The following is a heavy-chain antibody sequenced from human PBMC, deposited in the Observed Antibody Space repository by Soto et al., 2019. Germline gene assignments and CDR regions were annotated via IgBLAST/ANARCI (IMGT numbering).Heavy chain of an antibody. CDR3: AKEKDPRLRQYYYYYGMDV. V-gene: IGHV3-43*01. CDR1: GFTFDDYT. D-gene: IGHD5-12*01. CDR2: ISWDGGST. J-gene: IGHJ6*02. Sequence: GGSLRLSCAASGFTFDDYTMHWVRQAPGKGLEWVSLISWDGGSTYYADSVKGRFTISRDNSKNSLYLQMNSLRTEDTALYYCAKEKDPRLRQYYYYYGMDVWGQGTTVTVSS.